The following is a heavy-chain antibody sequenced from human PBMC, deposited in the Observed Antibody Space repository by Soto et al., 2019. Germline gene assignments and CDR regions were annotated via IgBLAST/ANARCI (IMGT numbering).Heavy chain of an antibody. Sequence: ASVKVSCKASGYTFAGYAMHWVRQAPGQRLEWMGWINGGNGHTKYSQKFQGRVTITRDTSASTAYMELSSLTSEDTAVYYCARGLYSNPHFDYWGQGTLVTVSS. CDR3: ARGLYSNPHFDY. D-gene: IGHD4-4*01. V-gene: IGHV1-3*01. CDR1: GYTFAGYA. J-gene: IGHJ4*02. CDR2: INGGNGHT.